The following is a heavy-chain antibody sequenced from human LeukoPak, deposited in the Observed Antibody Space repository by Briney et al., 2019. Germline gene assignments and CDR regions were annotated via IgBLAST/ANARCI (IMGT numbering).Heavy chain of an antibody. V-gene: IGHV6-1*01. CDR2: TYYRSKWYN. CDR3: ARDFGTTGWHTFDY. CDR1: GDSVSSQNGA. Sequence: SQTLSLTCVVSGDSVSSQNGAWNWIRQSPSRGLEWLGRTYYRSKWYNDYAESMEGRMTISQDTSKNQYSLHLNSVTPDDTAVYYCARDFGTTGWHTFDYWGQGPLVTVSS. D-gene: IGHD6-19*01. J-gene: IGHJ4*02.